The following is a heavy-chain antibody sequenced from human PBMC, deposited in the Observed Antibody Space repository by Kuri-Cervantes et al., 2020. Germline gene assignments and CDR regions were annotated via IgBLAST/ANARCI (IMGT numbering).Heavy chain of an antibody. CDR3: ARDHRKSGSYYYYGMDV. V-gene: IGHV3-9*01. J-gene: IGHJ6*02. CDR2: IGWNSGSI. Sequence: GGSLRLSCAASGFTFDDYAMHWVRQAPGKGLEWVSGIGWNSGSIGYADSVKGRFTISRDNSENTLYLQMNSLRAEDTAVYYCARDHRKSGSYYYYGMDVWGQGTTVTVSS. D-gene: IGHD1-26*01. CDR1: GFTFDDYA.